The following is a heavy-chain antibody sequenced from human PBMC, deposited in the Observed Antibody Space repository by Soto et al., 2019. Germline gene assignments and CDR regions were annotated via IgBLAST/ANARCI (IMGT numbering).Heavy chain of an antibody. V-gene: IGHV3-23*01. CDR3: AKDPADIVLVPAAMRGVDY. J-gene: IGHJ4*02. CDR1: GFTFSSYA. Sequence: EVQLLESGGGLVQPGGSLRLSCAASGFTFSSYAMSWVRQAPGKGLEWVSAISGSGGSTYYADSVKGRFTISRDNSKNTLYLQMNSLRAEDTAVYYCAKDPADIVLVPAAMRGVDYWGQGTLVTVSS. CDR2: ISGSGGST. D-gene: IGHD2-2*01.